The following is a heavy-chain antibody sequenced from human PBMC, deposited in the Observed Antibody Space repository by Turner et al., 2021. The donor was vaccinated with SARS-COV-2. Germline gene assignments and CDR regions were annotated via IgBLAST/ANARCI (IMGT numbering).Heavy chain of an antibody. V-gene: IGHV1-69*06. J-gene: IGHJ4*02. D-gene: IGHD4-17*01. CDR1: GGTFRSYA. CDR2: ISPIYCTA. Sequence: QVKLVQSGAEVKKLGSAVKVSCKSSGGTFRSYAISWVRPAPGQGLEWMGGISPIYCTANYDQKFQGRVTITADKSTSTAYMELSSLRSEDTAVYYCARCTSYGDYGNYSDYWGQGTLVTVSS. CDR3: ARCTSYGDYGNYSDY.